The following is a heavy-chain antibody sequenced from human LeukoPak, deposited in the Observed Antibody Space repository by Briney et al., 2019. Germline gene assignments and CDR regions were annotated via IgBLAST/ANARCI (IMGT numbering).Heavy chain of an antibody. V-gene: IGHV3-73*01. CDR2: IRSKANSYAT. J-gene: IGHJ4*02. D-gene: IGHD2-15*01. CDR3: AKDQAATLFY. CDR1: GFTFSGSA. Sequence: AGGSLGLSCAASGFTFSGSAMHWVRQASGKGLEWVGRIRSKANSYATAYAASVKGRFTISRDDSKNTAYLQMNSLKTEDTAVYYCAKDQAATLFYWGQGTLVTVSS.